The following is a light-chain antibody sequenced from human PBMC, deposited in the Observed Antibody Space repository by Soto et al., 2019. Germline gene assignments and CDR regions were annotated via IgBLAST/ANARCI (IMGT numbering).Light chain of an antibody. CDR3: QQYNNWPPWT. J-gene: IGKJ1*01. CDR1: QSVSSN. CDR2: GAS. Sequence: EIVMTQSPATLSVSPGERATLSCRASQSVSSNLAWYQQKPGQAPRLLIYGASTRATGIPARFSGSGSGTEFTLTISNLQSEDFAVYYCQQYNNWPPWTFAQGTKVEIK. V-gene: IGKV3-15*01.